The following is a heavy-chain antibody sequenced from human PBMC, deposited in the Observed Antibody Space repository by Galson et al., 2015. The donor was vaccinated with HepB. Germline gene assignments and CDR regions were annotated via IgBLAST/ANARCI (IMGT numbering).Heavy chain of an antibody. CDR2: IYWNDDK. D-gene: IGHD2-15*01. J-gene: IGHJ3*02. V-gene: IGHV2-5*01. CDR1: GFSLSTSGVG. CDR3: AHSLRDDIVVMVAASGGVGAFDI. Sequence: PALVKPTQTLTLTCTFSGFSLSTSGVGVGWIRQPPGKALEWLALIYWNDDKRYSPSLKSRLTITKDTSKNQVVLTMTNMDPVDTATYYCAHSLRDDIVVMVAASGGVGAFDIWGQGTMVTVSS.